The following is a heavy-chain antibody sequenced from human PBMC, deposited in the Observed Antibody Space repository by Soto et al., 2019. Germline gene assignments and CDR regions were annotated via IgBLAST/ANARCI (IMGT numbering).Heavy chain of an antibody. V-gene: IGHV1-2*02. J-gene: IGHJ6*02. CDR1: GYTFTGYY. CDR3: ARLAVYGPYYYYGMDV. D-gene: IGHD6-19*01. CDR2: INPNSGGT. Sequence: QVQLVQSGAEVKKPGSSVKVSCKASGYTFTGYYMHGVRQAPGQGLEWMGWINPNSGGTNYAQKFQGRVTMTRDTSISTAYMELSRLRSDDTAVYYCARLAVYGPYYYYGMDVWVQGTTVTVSS.